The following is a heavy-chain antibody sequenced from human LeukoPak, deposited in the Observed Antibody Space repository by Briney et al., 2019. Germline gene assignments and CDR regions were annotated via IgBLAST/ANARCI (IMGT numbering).Heavy chain of an antibody. Sequence: GGSLRLSCAASGFSVSGYYMSWVRQAPGRGLEWVSVIYSGGDTSYVDSVKGRYTVSRDNAKNTVDLHMNGLRPEDTAFYYCARGFFNFEDWGRGTLVTVSS. J-gene: IGHJ4*02. D-gene: IGHD3-3*01. CDR3: ARGFFNFED. CDR2: IYSGGDT. V-gene: IGHV3-66*02. CDR1: GFSVSGYY.